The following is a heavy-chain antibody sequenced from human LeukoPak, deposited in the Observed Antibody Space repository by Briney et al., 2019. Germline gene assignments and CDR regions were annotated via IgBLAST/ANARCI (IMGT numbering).Heavy chain of an antibody. CDR2: ISSSSSYI. Sequence: GGSLRLSCAASGFTFSSYSMNWVRQAPGKGLEWVSSISSSSSYIYYADSVKGRFTISKDNAKNSLYLQMNSLRAEDTAVYYCARDGAAAGRGRPTTYGMDVWGQGTTVTVSS. CDR3: ARDGAAAGRGRPTTYGMDV. J-gene: IGHJ6*02. D-gene: IGHD6-13*01. V-gene: IGHV3-21*01. CDR1: GFTFSSYS.